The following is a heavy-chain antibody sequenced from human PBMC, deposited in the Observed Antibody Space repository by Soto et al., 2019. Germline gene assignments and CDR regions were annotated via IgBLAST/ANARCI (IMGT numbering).Heavy chain of an antibody. CDR2: VNPSGGHT. V-gene: IGHV1-46*01. D-gene: IGHD2-21*02. Sequence: QVQLMQSGAEVKKPGASVKVSCKASGDTFTAYYIHWVRQAPGQGLEWMGTVNPSGGHTTDPQHFLGRVTMTSDTSTSTLYMELTSMTSDDTAIYYCARGGHVVVVTAALDYWGQGTLVTVSS. J-gene: IGHJ4*02. CDR3: ARGGHVVVVTAALDY. CDR1: GDTFTAYY.